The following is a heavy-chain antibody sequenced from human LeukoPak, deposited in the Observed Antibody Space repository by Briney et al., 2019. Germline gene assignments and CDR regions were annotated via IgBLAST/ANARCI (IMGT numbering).Heavy chain of an antibody. V-gene: IGHV3-48*03. D-gene: IGHD3-22*01. J-gene: IGHJ4*02. Sequence: PGGSLRLSCAASGFTFSSYEMNWVRQAPGKGLEWVSYISSSGSTIYYADSVKGRFTISRDNSKNTLYLQMNSLRAEDTAVYYCAKTPGYYDSSGYYYGAVNYFDYWGQGTLVTVSS. CDR2: ISSSGSTI. CDR3: AKTPGYYDSSGYYYGAVNYFDY. CDR1: GFTFSSYE.